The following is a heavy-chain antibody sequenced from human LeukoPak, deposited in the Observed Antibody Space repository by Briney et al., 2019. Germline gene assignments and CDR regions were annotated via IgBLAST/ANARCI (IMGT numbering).Heavy chain of an antibody. D-gene: IGHD3-3*01. CDR1: GGTFSSYA. V-gene: IGHV1-69*05. Sequence: SVKVSCKASGGTFSSYAISWVRQAPGQGLEWMGGIIPIFGTANYAQKFQGRVTITTDESTSTAYMELSSLRSEDTAVYYCARQSISDFWSGYYFDYWGQGTLVTVSS. J-gene: IGHJ4*02. CDR3: ARQSISDFWSGYYFDY. CDR2: IIPIFGTA.